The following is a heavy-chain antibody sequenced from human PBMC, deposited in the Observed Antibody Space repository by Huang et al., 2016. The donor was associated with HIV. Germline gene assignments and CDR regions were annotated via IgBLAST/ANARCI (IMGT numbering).Heavy chain of an antibody. CDR2: ITGRGSSS. V-gene: IGHV3-23*01. Sequence: EVQLLESGGGLVQPGGSLRLSCAASGFTFSSYAMSWVRQAQGQGLGWVSSITGRGSSSYYADSVKGRFTISRDNSKNTLYLQMNSLRAEDTAIYYCAKADSGAAAGSLVDYWGQGTLVTVSS. CDR3: AKADSGAAAGSLVDY. D-gene: IGHD6-13*01. CDR1: GFTFSSYA. J-gene: IGHJ4*02.